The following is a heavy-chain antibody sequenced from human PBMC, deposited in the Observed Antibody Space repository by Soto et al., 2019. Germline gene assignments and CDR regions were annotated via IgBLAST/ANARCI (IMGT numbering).Heavy chain of an antibody. CDR1: GFTFSTYA. D-gene: IGHD1-7*01. V-gene: IGHV3-23*01. J-gene: IGHJ6*02. Sequence: GGSLRLSCAASGFTFSTYAMSWVRQAPGKGLEWVSSISGSGGSTHYADSVKGRFTISRDNSKNTVYLQMNSLRAEDTAVYYCAKKSGTGMDVWGQGTTVTVSS. CDR3: AKKSGTGMDV. CDR2: ISGSGGST.